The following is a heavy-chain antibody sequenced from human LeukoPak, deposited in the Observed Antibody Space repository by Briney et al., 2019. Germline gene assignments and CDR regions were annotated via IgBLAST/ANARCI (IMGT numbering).Heavy chain of an antibody. CDR3: ARYGQWLVPGSFDI. CDR1: GFTVSSNY. Sequence: GGSLRLSCVASGFTVSSNYMSWVRQAPGKGLEWVSSISSSSSYIYYADSVKGRFTISRDNAKNSLYLQMNSLRAEDTAVYYCARYGQWLVPGSFDIWGQGTMVTVSS. CDR2: ISSSSSYI. D-gene: IGHD6-19*01. J-gene: IGHJ3*02. V-gene: IGHV3-21*01.